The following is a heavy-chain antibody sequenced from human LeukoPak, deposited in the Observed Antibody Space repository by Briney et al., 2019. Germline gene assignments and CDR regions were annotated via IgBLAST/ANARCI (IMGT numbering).Heavy chain of an antibody. CDR2: INPNSGDT. CDR1: GYTFTGYS. D-gene: IGHD4-17*01. J-gene: IGHJ4*02. CDR3: ASYGDFGY. V-gene: IGHV1-2*02. Sequence: ASVKVSFKASGYTFTGYSMHWVRQAPGQGFEWMGWINPNSGDTNYAQKFQGRVTMTSDTSISTAYMELSSLRSGDTAVYYCASYGDFGYWGQGTLVTVSS.